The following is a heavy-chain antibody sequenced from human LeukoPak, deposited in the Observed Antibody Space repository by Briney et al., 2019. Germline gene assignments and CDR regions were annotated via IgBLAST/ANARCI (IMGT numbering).Heavy chain of an antibody. CDR1: GFTVSSNY. CDR2: IYSGGST. D-gene: IGHD6-13*01. V-gene: IGHV3-53*01. Sequence: EAGGSLRLSCAASGFTVSSNYMSWVRQAPGKGLEWVSVIYSGGSTYYADSVKGRFTISRDNSKNTLYLQMNSLRAEDTAVYYCARVEDSSWYFDYWGQGTLVTVSS. J-gene: IGHJ4*02. CDR3: ARVEDSSWYFDY.